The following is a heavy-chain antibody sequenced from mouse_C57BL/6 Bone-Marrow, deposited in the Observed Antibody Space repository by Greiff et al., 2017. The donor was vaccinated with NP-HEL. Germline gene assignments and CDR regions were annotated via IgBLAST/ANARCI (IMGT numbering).Heavy chain of an antibody. V-gene: IGHV5-4*03. Sequence: EVKVEESGGGLVKPGGSLKLSCAASGFTFSSYAMSWVRQTPEKRLEWVATISDGGSYTYYPDNVKGRFTISRDNAKNNLYLQMSHLKSEDTAMYYCARGYYGSSYNFDYWGQGTTLTVSS. CDR2: ISDGGSYT. D-gene: IGHD1-1*01. CDR1: GFTFSSYA. J-gene: IGHJ2*01. CDR3: ARGYYGSSYNFDY.